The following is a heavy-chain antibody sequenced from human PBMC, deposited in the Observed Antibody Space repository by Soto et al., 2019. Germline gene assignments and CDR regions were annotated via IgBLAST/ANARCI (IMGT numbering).Heavy chain of an antibody. CDR2: ISSSSSYI. CDR3: ARDFYLGPTRAPTVVTPSLDY. CDR1: GFTFSSYS. J-gene: IGHJ4*02. Sequence: GGSLRLSCAASGFTFSSYSMNWVRQAPGKGLEWVSSISSSSSYIYYADSVKGRFTISRDNAKNSLYLQMNSLRAEDTAVYYCARDFYLGPTRAPTVVTPSLDYWGQGTLVTVSS. V-gene: IGHV3-21*01. D-gene: IGHD2-21*02.